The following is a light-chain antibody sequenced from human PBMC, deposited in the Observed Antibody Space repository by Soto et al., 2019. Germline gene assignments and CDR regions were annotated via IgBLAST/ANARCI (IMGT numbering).Light chain of an antibody. CDR2: AAS. CDR1: QGISNY. Sequence: DIQMTQSPSSLSASVGDRVTITYRASQGISNYLAWYQQKPGKVPKLLIYAASTLQSGVPSRFSGSGSGTDFTLTISSLQPEDVATYYCQKYNSAPQWTFGQGTKVEIK. CDR3: QKYNSAPQWT. V-gene: IGKV1-27*01. J-gene: IGKJ1*01.